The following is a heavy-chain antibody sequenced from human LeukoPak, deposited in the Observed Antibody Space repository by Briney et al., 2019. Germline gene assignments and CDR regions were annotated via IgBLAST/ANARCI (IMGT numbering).Heavy chain of an antibody. D-gene: IGHD3-3*01. Sequence: GASVKVSCKASGYTFTGYYMHWVRQAPGQGLEWMGWINPNSGGTNYAQKFQGRVTMTRDTSISTAYMELSRLRSDDTAVYYCARGVRGGDYDFWSGYQHYYYYYGMDVWGQGTTVTVSS. CDR2: INPNSGGT. CDR1: GYTFTGYY. J-gene: IGHJ6*02. V-gene: IGHV1-2*02. CDR3: ARGVRGGDYDFWSGYQHYYYYYGMDV.